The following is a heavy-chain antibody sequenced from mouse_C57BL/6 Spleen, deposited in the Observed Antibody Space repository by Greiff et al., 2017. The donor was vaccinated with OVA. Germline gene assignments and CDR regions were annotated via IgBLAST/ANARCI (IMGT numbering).Heavy chain of an antibody. CDR3: TRFYYDYGGFAY. CDR1: GYTFTSYW. J-gene: IGHJ3*01. D-gene: IGHD2-4*01. Sequence: QVQLQQPGAELVKPGASVKLSCKASGYTFTSYWMHWVKQRPGRGLEWIGRIDPNSGGTAYNQKFKGKAILTADKSSSTAYMELRSLTSEDSAVYYCTRFYYDYGGFAYWGQGTLVTVSA. V-gene: IGHV1-62-3*01. CDR2: IDPNSGGT.